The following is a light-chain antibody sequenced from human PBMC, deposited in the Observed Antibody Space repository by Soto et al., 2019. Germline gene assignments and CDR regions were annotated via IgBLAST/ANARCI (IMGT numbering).Light chain of an antibody. CDR1: QSISSY. J-gene: IGKJ1*01. V-gene: IGKV1-39*01. CDR3: QQSYSTPQT. CDR2: AAS. Sequence: DIQMTQSPSSLSASVGDRVTTTCRASQSISSYLNWDQQKPGKAPKLLIYAASSLQSGVPSRFSGSGSGTDFTLTISSLEPEDFATYYCQQSYSTPQTFGQGTKVEIK.